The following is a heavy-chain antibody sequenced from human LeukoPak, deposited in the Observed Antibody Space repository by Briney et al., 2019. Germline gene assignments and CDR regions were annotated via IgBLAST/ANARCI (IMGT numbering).Heavy chain of an antibody. Sequence: TGTSLRLSCAASGFTFSGFGMHWVRQAPGKGLEWVAVISFDGSHKYYADSVKGRFTISRDNAKNTLYLQMNSLRAEDTAVYYCATAQLWSIWYFDLWGRGTLVTVSS. J-gene: IGHJ2*01. V-gene: IGHV3-30*03. D-gene: IGHD5-18*01. CDR1: GFTFSGFG. CDR2: ISFDGSHK. CDR3: ATAQLWSIWYFDL.